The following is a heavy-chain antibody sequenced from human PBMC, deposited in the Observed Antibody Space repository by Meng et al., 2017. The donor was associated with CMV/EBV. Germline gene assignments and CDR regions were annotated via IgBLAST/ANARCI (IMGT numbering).Heavy chain of an antibody. CDR2: IYYSGST. D-gene: IGHD6-19*01. V-gene: IGHV4-59*01. CDR3: ARAAGSSSGWYGDDY. Sequence: GSLRLSCTVSGGSISSYYWSWIRQPPGKGLEWIGYIYYSGSTNYNPSLKSRVTISVDTSKNQFSLKLSSVTAADTAMYYCARAAGSSSGWYGDDYWGQGTLVTVSS. J-gene: IGHJ4*02. CDR1: GGSISSYY.